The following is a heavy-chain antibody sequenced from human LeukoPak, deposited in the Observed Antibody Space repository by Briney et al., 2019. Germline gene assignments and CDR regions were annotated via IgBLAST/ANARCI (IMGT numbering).Heavy chain of an antibody. V-gene: IGHV3-23*01. CDR3: AKDVTTWLAGAYNWFDP. CDR2: ISGSGGST. CDR1: GFTFSSYA. Sequence: GGSLRLSCAASGFTFSSYAMSLVRQAPGKGLEWVSAISGSGGSTYYADSVKGRFTISRDNSKNTLYLQMNSLRAEDTAVYYCAKDVTTWLAGAYNWFDPWGQGTLVTVSS. D-gene: IGHD4-17*01. J-gene: IGHJ5*02.